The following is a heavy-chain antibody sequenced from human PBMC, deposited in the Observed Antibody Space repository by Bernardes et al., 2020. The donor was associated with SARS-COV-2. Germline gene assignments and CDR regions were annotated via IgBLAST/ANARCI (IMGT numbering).Heavy chain of an antibody. CDR1: GLIFSNYA. Sequence: EGSLRLSCAASGLIFSNYAMTWVRQAPGKGLKWVSAISGSGFFAYYTDSVKGRFTISRDNSQNTLYLQMSSLRAEDTAVYYCAKLVGRGSDNFDYWGQGTLVTVSS. J-gene: IGHJ4*02. V-gene: IGHV3-23*01. CDR3: AKLVGRGSDNFDY. D-gene: IGHD2-21*02. CDR2: ISGSGFFA.